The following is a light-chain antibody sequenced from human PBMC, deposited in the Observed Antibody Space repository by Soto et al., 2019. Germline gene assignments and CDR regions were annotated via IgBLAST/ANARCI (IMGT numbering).Light chain of an antibody. J-gene: IGLJ2*01. V-gene: IGLV2-23*01. CDR2: EGS. CDR3: CSYAGSHVV. CDR1: SSDVGSYNI. Sequence: QSALTQPASVSGSPGQSITISCTGTSSDVGSYNIVSWYQQQPGKAPKLMIYEGSKRPSGVSNRFSGSKSGNTASLTISGLQAEDEADYYCCSYAGSHVVFGGGSKVTVL.